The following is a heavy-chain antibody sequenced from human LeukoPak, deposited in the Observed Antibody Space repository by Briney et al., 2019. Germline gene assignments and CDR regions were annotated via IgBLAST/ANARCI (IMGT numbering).Heavy chain of an antibody. V-gene: IGHV1-8*01. Sequence: ASVKVSCKASGYTFTSYDINWVRQATGQGLEWMGWMNPNSGNTGYAQKFQGRVTMTRNTSISTAYMELSSLRSEDTAVYYCARYSGYDSEEDYWGQGTLVTVSS. CDR3: ARYSGYDSEEDY. J-gene: IGHJ4*02. D-gene: IGHD5-12*01. CDR2: MNPNSGNT. CDR1: GYTFTSYD.